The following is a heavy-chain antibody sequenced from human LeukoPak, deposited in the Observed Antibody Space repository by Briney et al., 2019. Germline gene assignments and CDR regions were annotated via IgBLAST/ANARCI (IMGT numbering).Heavy chain of an antibody. J-gene: IGHJ4*02. CDR2: IYRDGST. Sequence: GGSLRLSCAASGFTVSSDYMSWVRQAPGKGLEWVSVIYRDGSTYYADSVEGRFTISRDNSRNTLYLQMNSLRADDTAMYYCARDGAGHVFDYWGQGTLVTVSS. CDR3: ARDGAGHVFDY. D-gene: IGHD4/OR15-4a*01. CDR1: GFTVSSDY. V-gene: IGHV3-66*01.